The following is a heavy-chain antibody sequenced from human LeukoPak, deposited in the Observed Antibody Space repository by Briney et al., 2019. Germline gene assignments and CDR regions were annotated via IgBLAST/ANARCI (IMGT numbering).Heavy chain of an antibody. D-gene: IGHD2-2*01. Sequence: SVKVSCKASGGTFSSYAISWVRQAPGQGLEWMGGIIPIFGTANYAQKLQGRVTITADESTSTAYMELSSLRSEDTAVYYCASRYCSSTSCYANYYYYGMDVWGQGTTVTVSS. V-gene: IGHV1-69*13. CDR3: ASRYCSSTSCYANYYYYGMDV. J-gene: IGHJ6*02. CDR1: GGTFSSYA. CDR2: IIPIFGTA.